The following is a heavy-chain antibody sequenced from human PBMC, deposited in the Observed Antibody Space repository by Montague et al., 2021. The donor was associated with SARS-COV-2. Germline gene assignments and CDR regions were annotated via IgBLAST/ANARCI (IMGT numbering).Heavy chain of an antibody. D-gene: IGHD3-9*01. CDR3: VRGRTGYFNPLDY. J-gene: IGHJ4*02. V-gene: IGHV4-39*01. Sequence: SETLSLTCTVSGDSISSCSYYWAWIRQPPGKGLEWIGSIYYSGSTYYNPSLKSRVTISVDTSKKQFSLNLSSVTAADTAVFYCVRGRTGYFNPLDYWGQGTLVTVSS. CDR1: GDSISSCSYY. CDR2: IYYSGST.